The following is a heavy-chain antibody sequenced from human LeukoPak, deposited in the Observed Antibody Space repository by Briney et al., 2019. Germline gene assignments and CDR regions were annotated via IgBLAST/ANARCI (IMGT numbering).Heavy chain of an antibody. J-gene: IGHJ4*02. CDR2: FDPEDGET. Sequence: GASVKVSCKVSGYTLTELSMHWVRQAPGKALEWMGGFDPEDGETIYAQKFQGRVTMTEDTSTDTAYMELSSLRSEDTAVYYCATGTRSGWVFDYWGQGTLVTVSS. CDR1: GYTLTELS. V-gene: IGHV1-24*01. CDR3: ATGTRSGWVFDY. D-gene: IGHD6-19*01.